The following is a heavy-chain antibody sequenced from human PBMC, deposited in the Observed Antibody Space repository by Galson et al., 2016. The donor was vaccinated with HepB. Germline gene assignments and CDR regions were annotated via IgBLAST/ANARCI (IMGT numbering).Heavy chain of an antibody. V-gene: IGHV4-59*01. CDR3: ARASTYYYDTGGYYFDS. CDR1: GDSITGFY. D-gene: IGHD3-22*01. Sequence: SETLSLTCTVSGDSITGFYWSWIRQPPGKGLDWVGYIYNSGRTNYNPSLKSRVTISLDTSKNLFSLKLTSVTAADTAVYYCARASTYYYDTGGYYFDSWGQGALVAVSS. CDR2: IYNSGRT. J-gene: IGHJ4*02.